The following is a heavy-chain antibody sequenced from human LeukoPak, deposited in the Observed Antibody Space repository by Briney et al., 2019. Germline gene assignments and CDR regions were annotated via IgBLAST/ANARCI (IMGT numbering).Heavy chain of an antibody. CDR1: GYTFTDSY. V-gene: IGHV1-2*02. D-gene: IGHD6-13*01. CDR3: ARDHQLVAFDP. J-gene: IGHJ5*02. CDR2: INPNSGGT. Sequence: ASVKVSCKASGYTFTDSYMHWVRQAPGQELEWMGWINPNSGGTKYAQKFQGRVTMTRDTSISTAYMELSRLRSDDTAVYYCARDHQLVAFDPWGQGTLVTVSS.